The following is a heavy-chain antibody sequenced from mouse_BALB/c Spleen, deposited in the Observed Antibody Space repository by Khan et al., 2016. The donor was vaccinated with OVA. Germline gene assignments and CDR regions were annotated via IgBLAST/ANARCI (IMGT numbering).Heavy chain of an antibody. J-gene: IGHJ4*01. V-gene: IGHV3-2*02. CDR1: GSSITSDYA. D-gene: IGHD1-1*01. CDR3: ARKEYYGYAMDY. CDR2: ISYRGSS. Sequence: EVQLQESGPGLVQPSQSLSLTCTVTGSSITSDYAWDWIRQFHGNKLEWMGYISYRGSSSSNPSLKSRICITRDRSKNQLVLQLNSVNTEDTATYYCARKEYYGYAMDYWGQGTSVTGSA.